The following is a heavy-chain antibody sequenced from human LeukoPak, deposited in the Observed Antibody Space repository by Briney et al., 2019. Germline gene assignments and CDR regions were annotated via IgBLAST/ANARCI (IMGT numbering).Heavy chain of an antibody. CDR3: ARDYGTSWGYFDY. Sequence: QAGGSLRLSCAASGFTFSSYSMNWVRQAPGKGLEWVSYISSSSSTIYYADSVKGRFTISRGNAKNSLYLQMNSLRAEDTAVYYCARDYGTSWGYFDYWGQGTLVTVSS. CDR2: ISSSSSTI. CDR1: GFTFSSYS. V-gene: IGHV3-48*01. D-gene: IGHD3-16*01. J-gene: IGHJ4*02.